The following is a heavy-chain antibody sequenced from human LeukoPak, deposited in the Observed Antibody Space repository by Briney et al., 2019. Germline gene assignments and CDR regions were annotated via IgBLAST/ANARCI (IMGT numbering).Heavy chain of an antibody. J-gene: IGHJ4*02. Sequence: ASVKVSCKASGYTFTSYYMHWVRQAPGQGLEWMGIINPSGGSTSYAQKFQGRVTMTRGMSTSTVYMELSSLRSEDTAVYYCARDSGWIQFHYWGQGTQVTVSS. CDR3: ARDSGWIQFHY. V-gene: IGHV1-46*01. CDR1: GYTFTSYY. CDR2: INPSGGST. D-gene: IGHD5-18*01.